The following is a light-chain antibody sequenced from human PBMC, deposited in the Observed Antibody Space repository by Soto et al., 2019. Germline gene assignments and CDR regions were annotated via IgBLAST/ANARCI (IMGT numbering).Light chain of an antibody. Sequence: DIQMTQSPSTLSASVGDRVAITCRASQNINSWLGWYQQKPGKAPKLLIYKASTLESEVPSRFSGSGSGTEFTLTISCLQPDDFATYYCQEYNSYSRFTFGPGTKVDVK. V-gene: IGKV1-5*03. CDR3: QEYNSYSRFT. J-gene: IGKJ3*01. CDR1: QNINSW. CDR2: KAS.